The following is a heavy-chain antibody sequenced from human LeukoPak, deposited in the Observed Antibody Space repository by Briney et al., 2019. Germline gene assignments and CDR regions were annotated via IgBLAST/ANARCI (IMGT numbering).Heavy chain of an antibody. CDR3: ARSSGWMDYFDY. Sequence: GESLRLSCAASGSTFTSYTMNWVRQAPGKGPEWVSSVSSGSDYISYSDSVKGRFTISRDNGKNSLSLQMNSLRAEDTAVYYCARSSGWMDYFDYWGQGALVTVSS. CDR2: VSSGSDYI. CDR1: GSTFTSYT. V-gene: IGHV3-21*01. J-gene: IGHJ4*02. D-gene: IGHD6-19*01.